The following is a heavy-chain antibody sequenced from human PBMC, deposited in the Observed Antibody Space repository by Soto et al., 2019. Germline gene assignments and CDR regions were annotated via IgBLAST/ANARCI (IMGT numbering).Heavy chain of an antibody. CDR2: ISSSSSYI. CDR1: VFTYSGDS. CDR3: ARDISYYDILTGYFPDAFDI. J-gene: IGHJ3*02. Sequence: PGGSLRRSCAASVFTYSGDSINWVRQARGKGLEWVSSISSSSSYIYYADSVKGRFAISRDNAKNSLYLQMNSLRAEDTAVYYCARDISYYDILTGYFPDAFDIWGQGTMVTVSS. D-gene: IGHD3-9*01. V-gene: IGHV3-21*01.